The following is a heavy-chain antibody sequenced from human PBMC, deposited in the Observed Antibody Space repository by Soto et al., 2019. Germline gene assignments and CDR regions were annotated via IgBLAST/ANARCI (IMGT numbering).Heavy chain of an antibody. Sequence: NPSETLSLTCTVSGGSISSYYWSWIRQPPGKGLEWIGYIYYSGSTNYNPSLKSRVTISVDTSKNQFSLKLSSVTAADTSVYYCARDLGNPYSSRRGWFDPWGQGTLVTVSS. CDR3: ARDLGNPYSSRRGWFDP. D-gene: IGHD6-13*01. V-gene: IGHV4-59*01. CDR1: GGSISSYY. CDR2: IYYSGST. J-gene: IGHJ5*02.